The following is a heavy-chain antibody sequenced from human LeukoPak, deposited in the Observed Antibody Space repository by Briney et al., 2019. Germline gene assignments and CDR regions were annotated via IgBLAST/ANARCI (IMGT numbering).Heavy chain of an antibody. CDR2: ISYDGSNK. Sequence: GGSLRLSCAASGFTFSSYAMHWVRQAPGKGLEWVAVISYDGSNKYYADSVKGRFTISRDNSKNTLYLQMNSLRAEDTAVYCCARGEVAVAGYYYYYGMDVWGQGTTVTVSS. V-gene: IGHV3-30*04. J-gene: IGHJ6*02. D-gene: IGHD6-19*01. CDR3: ARGEVAVAGYYYYYGMDV. CDR1: GFTFSSYA.